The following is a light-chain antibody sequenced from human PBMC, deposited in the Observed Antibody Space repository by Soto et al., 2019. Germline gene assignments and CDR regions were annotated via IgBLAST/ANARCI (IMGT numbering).Light chain of an antibody. CDR1: SSDVGAYKY. J-gene: IGLJ1*01. V-gene: IGLV2-8*01. Sequence: QSALTQPPSASGSPGQSLTISCTGTSSDVGAYKYVSWYQQYPGKAPKLMIYEVTKRPLGVPDRFSGSKSGNTASLTVSGLQAEDEADYYCSSYAGSNIYVFGTGTKLTVL. CDR2: EVT. CDR3: SSYAGSNIYV.